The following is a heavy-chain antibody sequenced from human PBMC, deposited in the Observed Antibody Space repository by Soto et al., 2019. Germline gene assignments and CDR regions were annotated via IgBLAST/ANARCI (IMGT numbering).Heavy chain of an antibody. Sequence: EVHLVESGGGLVQPGGSLRLSCAASGFTFTTYYMHWVRQAPGKGLVWVSRISGDGSSTDYADSVKGRFTPSRDDARNTLSLPMSSLRVEDTAVYYGARGGRGGFDYWGQGVLVTVSS. CDR2: ISGDGSST. CDR1: GFTFTTYY. J-gene: IGHJ4*02. V-gene: IGHV3-74*01. CDR3: ARGGRGGFDY. D-gene: IGHD3-16*01.